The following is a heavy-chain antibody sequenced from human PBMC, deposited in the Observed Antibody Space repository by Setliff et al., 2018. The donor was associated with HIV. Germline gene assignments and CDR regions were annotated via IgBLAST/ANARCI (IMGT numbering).Heavy chain of an antibody. D-gene: IGHD3-10*01. V-gene: IGHV3-21*03. Sequence: GGSLRLSCAASRFTFSIYRMNWVRQAPGKGLEWVASISSSSNYIFYANSVKGRFTISRDNAKNSLFLQMNSLKTEDTAVYYCTPHPYHYTYGGNFDIWGQGTMVTVSS. CDR2: ISSSSNYI. CDR1: RFTFSIYR. J-gene: IGHJ3*02. CDR3: TPHPYHYTYGGNFDI.